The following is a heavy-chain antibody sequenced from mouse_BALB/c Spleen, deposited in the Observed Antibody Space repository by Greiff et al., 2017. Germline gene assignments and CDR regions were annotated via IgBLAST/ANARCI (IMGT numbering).Heavy chain of an antibody. V-gene: IGHV7-3*02. CDR2: IRNKANGYTT. CDR3: ARDRAVAY. J-gene: IGHJ3*01. Sequence: EVMLVESGGGLVQPGGSLRLSCAPSGFTFTDYYMSWVRQPPGKALEWLGFIRNKANGYTTEYSASVKGRFTISRDNSQSILYLQMNTLRAEDSATYYCARDRAVAYWGQGTLVTVSA. CDR1: GFTFTDYY.